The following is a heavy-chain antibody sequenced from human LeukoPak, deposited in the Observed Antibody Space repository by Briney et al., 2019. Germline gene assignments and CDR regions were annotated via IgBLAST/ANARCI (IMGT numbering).Heavy chain of an antibody. CDR3: ARERASTQSIADAHPVDY. CDR2: ISSSGNII. V-gene: IGHV3-48*03. J-gene: IGHJ4*02. CDR1: GFTFSSYE. D-gene: IGHD6-6*01. Sequence: GGSLRLPCAASGFTFSSYEMNWVRQAPGKGLEWVSYISSSGNIIYYADSVKGRFTISRDNAKNSLYLQMNSLRAEDTAVYYCARERASTQSIADAHPVDYWGQGTLVTVSS.